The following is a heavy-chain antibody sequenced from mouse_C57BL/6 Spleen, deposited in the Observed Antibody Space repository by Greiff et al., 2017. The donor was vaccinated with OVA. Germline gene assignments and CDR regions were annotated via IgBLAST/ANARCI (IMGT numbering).Heavy chain of an antibody. CDR1: GYTFTDHT. CDR3: TSGPFDYYDFDY. Sequence: QVQLQQSDAELVKPGASVKLSCKVSGYTFTDHTIHWMKQRPEQGLEWIGYIYPRDGSTKYNDKFKGKATLTADKSSSTAYMQLNSLTSEVSAVYCCTSGPFDYYDFDYWGQGTTLTVSS. D-gene: IGHD1-1*01. J-gene: IGHJ2*01. CDR2: IYPRDGST. V-gene: IGHV1-78*01.